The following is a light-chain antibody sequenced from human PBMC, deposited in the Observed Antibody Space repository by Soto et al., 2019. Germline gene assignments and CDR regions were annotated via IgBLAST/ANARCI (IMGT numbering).Light chain of an antibody. CDR2: EAS. V-gene: IGKV1-5*03. CDR1: QIISSW. J-gene: IGKJ1*01. CDR3: QQYDTYRT. Sequence: DIDITQSPSTLSASVGDRVTITCRASQIISSWLAWYQQKPGKAPKLLLYEASILESGVPSRFSGSGSGTEFTLTISSLQPDDFATYYCQQYDTYRTFGPGTKVDIK.